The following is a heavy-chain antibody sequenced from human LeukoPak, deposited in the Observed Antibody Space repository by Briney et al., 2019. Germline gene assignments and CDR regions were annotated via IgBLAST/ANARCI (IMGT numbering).Heavy chain of an antibody. CDR2: IDPSGGGT. D-gene: IGHD3-22*01. V-gene: IGHV1-46*01. CDR1: GYPFTGNY. CDR3: AIAYYYDSSGQTHAFDI. Sequence: GASVKVSCKTSGYPFTGNYIHWMRQAPGQGLEWTGMIDPSGGGTIYAQKFQGRVTMTTDTSTSTAYMELRSLRSDDTAVYYCAIAYYYDSSGQTHAFDIWGQGTMVTVSS. J-gene: IGHJ3*02.